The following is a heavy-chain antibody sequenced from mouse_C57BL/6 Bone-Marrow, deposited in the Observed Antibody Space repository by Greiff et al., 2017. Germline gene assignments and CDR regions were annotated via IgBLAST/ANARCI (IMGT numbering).Heavy chain of an antibody. D-gene: IGHD2-1*01. Sequence: VQLQQPGAELVKPGASVTLSCKASGYTFTSYWMQWVQQRPGKGLEWIGEIDPSDSYTNYNQKFKGMATLTVDTSSSTAYMQLSSLTSEDSAVYYCARDYGNRAYWGQGTLVTVSA. CDR2: IDPSDSYT. J-gene: IGHJ3*01. V-gene: IGHV1-50*01. CDR3: ARDYGNRAY. CDR1: GYTFTSYW.